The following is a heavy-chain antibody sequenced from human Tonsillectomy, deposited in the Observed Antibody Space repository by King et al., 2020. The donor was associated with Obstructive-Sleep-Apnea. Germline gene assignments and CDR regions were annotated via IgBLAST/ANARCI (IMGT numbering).Heavy chain of an antibody. CDR3: AREKRSSGNY. D-gene: IGHD6-13*01. J-gene: IGHJ4*02. V-gene: IGHV4-39*07. CDR1: GGSISSSSYY. Sequence: QLQESGPGLVKPSETLSLTCTVSGGSISSSSYYWGWIRQPPGKGLECIGSIYYIGRPYYNPSLNSRVTISIDTSKNQFSLKLSSVTAADTAVYYCAREKRSSGNYWGQGTLVTVSS. CDR2: IYYIGRP.